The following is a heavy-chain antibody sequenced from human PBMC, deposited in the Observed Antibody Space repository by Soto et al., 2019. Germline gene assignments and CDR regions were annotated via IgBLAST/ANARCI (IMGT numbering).Heavy chain of an antibody. CDR1: GFTFSSYA. D-gene: IGHD1-26*01. J-gene: IGHJ4*02. CDR3: AKGFQMALLEWGVDY. Sequence: PGGSLRLSCAASGFTFSSYAMSWVRQAPGKGLEWVSAISGSGGSTYYADSVKGRFTISRDNSKNTLYLQMNSLRAEDTAVYYCAKGFQMALLEWGVDYWGQGTLVTVSS. V-gene: IGHV3-23*01. CDR2: ISGSGGST.